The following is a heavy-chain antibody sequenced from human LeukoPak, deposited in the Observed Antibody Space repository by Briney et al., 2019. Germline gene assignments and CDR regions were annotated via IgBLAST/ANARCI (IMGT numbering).Heavy chain of an antibody. CDR3: ARAPGSYWCFDL. D-gene: IGHD3-10*01. J-gene: IGHJ2*01. Sequence: GGSLRLSCAASEFTVSSRYMTWVRQAPGKGLEWVSAISSGGSTNYADSVKGRFTISTDNSKNTLYLQMNNLRAEDTAVYYRARAPGSYWCFDLWGRGTLVTVSS. CDR1: EFTVSSRY. V-gene: IGHV3-66*01. CDR2: ISSGGST.